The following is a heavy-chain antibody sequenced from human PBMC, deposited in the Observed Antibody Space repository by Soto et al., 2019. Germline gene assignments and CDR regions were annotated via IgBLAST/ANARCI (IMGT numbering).Heavy chain of an antibody. J-gene: IGHJ4*02. CDR3: AKEVDSGSYYNVWYFDY. V-gene: IGHV3-30*18. CDR2: ISYDGSNK. D-gene: IGHD3-10*01. Sequence: GGSLRLSCAASGFTFSSYGMHWVRQAPGKGLEWVAVISYDGSNKYYADSVKGRFTISRDNSKNTLYLQMNSLRAEDTAVYYCAKEVDSGSYYNVWYFDYWGQGTLVTVSS. CDR1: GFTFSSYG.